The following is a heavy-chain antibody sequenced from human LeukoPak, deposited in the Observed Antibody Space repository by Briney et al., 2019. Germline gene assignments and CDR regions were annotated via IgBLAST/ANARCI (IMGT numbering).Heavy chain of an antibody. D-gene: IGHD6-13*01. J-gene: IGHJ6*03. V-gene: IGHV3-30*03. CDR1: GFTFSSYG. CDR2: ISYDGSNK. Sequence: GGSLRLSCAASGFTFSSYGMHWVRQAPGKGLEWVAVISYDGSNKYYADSVKGRFTISRDNSKNTLYLQMNSLRAEDTAVYYCTTGYVISGGYSSSWTSYYYYYMDVWGKGTTVTISS. CDR3: TTGYVISGGYSSSWTSYYYYYMDV.